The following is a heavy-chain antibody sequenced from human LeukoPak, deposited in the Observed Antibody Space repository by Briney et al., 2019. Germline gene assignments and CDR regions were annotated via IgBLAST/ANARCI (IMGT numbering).Heavy chain of an antibody. CDR3: ARPRAVGARASAFDI. Sequence: ASVKVSCKASGYTFTSFDLNWVRQAPGQGLEWVGWINPNNGNADYPQRFQGRVTMTTDTSTSTAYMELRSLRSDDTAVYYCARPRAVGARASAFDIWGQGTMVTVSS. CDR1: GYTFTSFD. V-gene: IGHV1-18*01. D-gene: IGHD1-26*01. J-gene: IGHJ3*02. CDR2: INPNNGNA.